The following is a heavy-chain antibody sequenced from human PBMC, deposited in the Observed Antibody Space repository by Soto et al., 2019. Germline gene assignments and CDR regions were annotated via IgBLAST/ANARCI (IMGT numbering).Heavy chain of an antibody. V-gene: IGHV3-21*01. J-gene: IGHJ4*02. CDR1: GFTFSSYS. CDR3: VSGRGEYSSSIDY. CDR2: ISSSSSYI. D-gene: IGHD6-6*01. Sequence: GGSLRLSCAASGFTFSSYSMNWVRQAPGKGLEWVSSISSSSSYIYYADSVKGRFTISRDNAKNSLYLQMNSLRAEDTAVYYCVSGRGEYSSSIDYWGQGTLVTVSS.